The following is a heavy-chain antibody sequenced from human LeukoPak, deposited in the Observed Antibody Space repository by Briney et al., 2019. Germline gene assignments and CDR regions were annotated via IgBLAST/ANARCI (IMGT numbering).Heavy chain of an antibody. CDR1: GFIFSSYA. V-gene: IGHV3-23*01. CDR3: AKGSYSSRWGPDY. CDR2: VTGGGTT. D-gene: IGHD6-13*01. Sequence: PGGSLRLSCAASGFIFSSYAMSWVRQAPGKGLEWVSAVTGGGTTYYADSVKGRFTISRDNSKNTLYLQMNSLRAEDTAVYYCAKGSYSSRWGPDYWGQGTLVTVSS. J-gene: IGHJ4*02.